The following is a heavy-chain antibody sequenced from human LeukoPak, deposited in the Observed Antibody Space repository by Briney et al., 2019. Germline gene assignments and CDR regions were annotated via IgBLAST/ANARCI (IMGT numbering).Heavy chain of an antibody. CDR1: GYTFTSYG. Sequence: ASVKVSCKASGYTFTSYGISWVRQAPGQGLEWMGWISAYNGNTNYAQKLQGRVTITADESTTTVYMELSSLRSEDTAVYYCARTRTYYDFWRGYPPFDYWGQGTLVTVSS. D-gene: IGHD3-3*01. V-gene: IGHV1-18*01. J-gene: IGHJ4*02. CDR2: ISAYNGNT. CDR3: ARTRTYYDFWRGYPPFDY.